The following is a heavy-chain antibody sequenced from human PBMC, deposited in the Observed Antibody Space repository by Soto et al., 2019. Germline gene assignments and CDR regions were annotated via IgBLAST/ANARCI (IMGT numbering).Heavy chain of an antibody. CDR3: AKSGAAAGTGCYYCGMDV. CDR2: IDYGGGT. CDR1: GGYISSGDYY. D-gene: IGHD6-13*01. V-gene: IGHV4-30-4*01. Sequence: SETLSPTCTVSGGYISSGDYYLRWIRQPPGKGLEWIAYIDYGGGTCDHPSLKSRVTIAVDTSKNQFSVKLSSVTAADTAVDYCAKSGAAAGTGCYYCGMDVWGQGTTVTVYS. J-gene: IGHJ6*02.